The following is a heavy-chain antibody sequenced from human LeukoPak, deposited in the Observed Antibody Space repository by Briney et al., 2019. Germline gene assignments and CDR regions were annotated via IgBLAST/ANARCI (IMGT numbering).Heavy chain of an antibody. Sequence: ASVKVSCKVSGYTLTELSMHWVRQAPGKGLEWMGGFDPEDGETIYAQKFQGRVTMTEDTSTDTAYMELSSLRSEDTAVYYCATDLKVSVRGVNTYFDYWGQGTLVTVSS. D-gene: IGHD3-10*01. CDR1: GYTLTELS. CDR2: FDPEDGET. J-gene: IGHJ4*02. V-gene: IGHV1-24*01. CDR3: ATDLKVSVRGVNTYFDY.